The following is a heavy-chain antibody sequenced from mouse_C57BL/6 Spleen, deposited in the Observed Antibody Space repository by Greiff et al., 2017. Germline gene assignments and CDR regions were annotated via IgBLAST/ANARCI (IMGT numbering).Heavy chain of an antibody. CDR1: GYSFTDYN. CDR2: INPNYGTT. D-gene: IGHD1-1*01. Sequence: VQLQQSGPELVKPGASVKISCKASGYSFTDYNMNWVKQSNGKSLEWIGVINPNYGTTSYNQKFKGKATLTVDQSSSTAYMQLNSLTSEDSAVYYCSRSLGGSSYYAMDYWGQGTSVTVSS. V-gene: IGHV1-39*01. J-gene: IGHJ4*01. CDR3: SRSLGGSSYYAMDY.